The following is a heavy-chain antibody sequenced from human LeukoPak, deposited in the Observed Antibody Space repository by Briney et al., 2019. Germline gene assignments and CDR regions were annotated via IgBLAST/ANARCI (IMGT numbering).Heavy chain of an antibody. CDR3: AKDHCSSTSCYADY. V-gene: IGHV3-43D*04. CDR1: GFTFDDYA. CDR2: ISWDGGST. J-gene: IGHJ4*02. D-gene: IGHD2-2*01. Sequence: SGGSLRLSCAASGFTFDDYAMHWVRQAPGKGLEWVSLISWDGGSTYYADSVKGRFTISRDNSKNSLYLQMNSLRAEDTALYYCAKDHCSSTSCYADYWGQGTLATVSS.